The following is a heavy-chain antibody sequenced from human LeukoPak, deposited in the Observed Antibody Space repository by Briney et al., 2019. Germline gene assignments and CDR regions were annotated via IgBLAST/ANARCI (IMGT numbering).Heavy chain of an antibody. CDR1: GYTCTGYY. D-gene: IGHD5-24*01. CDR2: LNPNSGGT. V-gene: IGHV1-2*02. CDR3: ARASPSWLHSNWFDP. Sequence: SSVKVCCKASGYTCTGYYMQWVRQAPGQGRESMGWLNPNSGGTHYAQTFQRRETMTRDTSISTAYMELSRLRPDATAVYYCARASPSWLHSNWFDPWGQGTLVTVSS. J-gene: IGHJ5*02.